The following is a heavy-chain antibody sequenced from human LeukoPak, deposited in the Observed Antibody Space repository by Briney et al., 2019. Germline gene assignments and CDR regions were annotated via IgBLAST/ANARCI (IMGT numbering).Heavy chain of an antibody. D-gene: IGHD3-3*01. CDR1: GFTFGKYW. CDR2: IKLDGSEK. Sequence: GGSLRLPCVASGFTFGKYWMSWVRQAPGKGLEWVANIKLDGSEKNYVDSVKGRFTISRDNTKNSLYLQMNSLRAEDTAVFYCARDQYDTWSRRGNFDSWGQGTLVIVSS. CDR3: ARDQYDTWSRRGNFDS. V-gene: IGHV3-7*03. J-gene: IGHJ4*02.